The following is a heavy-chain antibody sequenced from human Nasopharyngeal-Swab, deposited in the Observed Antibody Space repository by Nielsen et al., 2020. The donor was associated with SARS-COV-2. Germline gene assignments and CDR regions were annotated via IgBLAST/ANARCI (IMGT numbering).Heavy chain of an antibody. V-gene: IGHV2-70*01. CDR2: IDWDDDK. Sequence: WIRQPPGKALEWLALIDWDDDKYYSTSLKTRHTISKDTSKNQVVLTMTNMDPVDTATYYCARIRDGFADYWGQGTLVTVSS. CDR3: ARIRDGFADY. J-gene: IGHJ4*02. D-gene: IGHD5-24*01.